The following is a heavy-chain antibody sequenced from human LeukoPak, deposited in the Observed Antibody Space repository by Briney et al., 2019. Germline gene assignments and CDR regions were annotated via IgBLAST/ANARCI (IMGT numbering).Heavy chain of an antibody. V-gene: IGHV1-69*06. D-gene: IGHD6-13*01. CDR3: AFPGIAAAGEGVDYYYYGMDV. CDR1: GGTFSSYA. Sequence: SVKVSCKASGGTFSSYAISWVRQAPGQGLEWMGVIIPIFGTANYAQKFQGRVTITADKSTSTAYMELSSLRSEDTAVYYCAFPGIAAAGEGVDYYYYGMDVWGKGTTVTVSS. J-gene: IGHJ6*04. CDR2: IIPIFGTA.